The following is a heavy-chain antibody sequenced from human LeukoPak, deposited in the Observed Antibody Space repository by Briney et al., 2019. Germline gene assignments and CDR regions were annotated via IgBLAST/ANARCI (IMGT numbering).Heavy chain of an antibody. D-gene: IGHD6-13*01. V-gene: IGHV1-2*04. CDR2: INPNGGGT. CDR1: GYTFTANY. CDR3: ARGFGSSWFDY. J-gene: IGHJ4*02. Sequence: ASVKVSCTASGYTFTANYIHWVRQAPGQGLEWMGWINPNGGGTNYAQKFQGWVTMTRDTSISTSYMELSRLKSDDTAVYYCARGFGSSWFDYWGQGTLVTVSS.